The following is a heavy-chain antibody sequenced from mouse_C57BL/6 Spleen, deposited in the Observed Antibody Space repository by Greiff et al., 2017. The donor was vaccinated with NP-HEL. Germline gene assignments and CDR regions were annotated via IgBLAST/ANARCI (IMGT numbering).Heavy chain of an antibody. J-gene: IGHJ2*01. CDR3: ARGGTTVVARGDY. V-gene: IGHV1-52*01. Sequence: QVQLQQPGAELVRPGSSVKLSCKASGYTFTSYWLHWVKQRPIQGLEWIGNIDPSDSETHYNQKFKDKATLTVDKSSSTAYMQLSSLTSEDSAVYYCARGGTTVVARGDYWGQGTTLTVSS. D-gene: IGHD1-1*01. CDR1: GYTFTSYW. CDR2: IDPSDSET.